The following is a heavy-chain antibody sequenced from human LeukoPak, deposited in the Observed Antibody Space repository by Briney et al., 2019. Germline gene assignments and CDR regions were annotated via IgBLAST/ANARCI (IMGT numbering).Heavy chain of an antibody. CDR1: GGSFSGYY. D-gene: IGHD3-3*01. CDR2: INHSGST. CDR3: ARLGYYYYMDV. V-gene: IGHV4-34*01. Sequence: SETLSLTCAVYGGSFSGYYWSWIRQPPGKGLEWIGEINHSGSTNYNPSLKSRVTISVDTSKNQFSLKLSSVTAAATAVYYCARLGYYYYMDVWGKGTTVTISS. J-gene: IGHJ6*03.